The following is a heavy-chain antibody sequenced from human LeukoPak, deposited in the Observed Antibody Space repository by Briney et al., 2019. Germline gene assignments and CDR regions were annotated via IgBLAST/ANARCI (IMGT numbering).Heavy chain of an antibody. Sequence: SVKVSCKASGDTFSSYAISWVRQAPGQGLEWMGRIIPILGRANYAQNFQGRVTITADKSTSTAYMDLRSLRSVDTAVYYCARDEDLDKGYCSGGNCVSTFDIWGQGKMVTVAS. V-gene: IGHV1-69*04. D-gene: IGHD2-15*01. J-gene: IGHJ3*02. CDR2: IIPILGRA. CDR3: ARDEDLDKGYCSGGNCVSTFDI. CDR1: GDTFSSYA.